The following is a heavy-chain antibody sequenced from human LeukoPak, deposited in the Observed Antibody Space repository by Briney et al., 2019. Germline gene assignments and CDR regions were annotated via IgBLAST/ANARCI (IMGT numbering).Heavy chain of an antibody. CDR1: GGSISSYY. D-gene: IGHD5-18*01. V-gene: IGHV4-59*01. CDR3: ARGAAEYSYG. CDR2: IYYSAST. J-gene: IGHJ4*02. Sequence: PSETLSLTCTVSGGSISSYYWSWLPQPPGKGLEWMGHIYYSASTNYNPSLKSRVTISIDTSKNQFSLRLTSVTAADTAVYYCARGAAEYSYGWGQGTLVTVSS.